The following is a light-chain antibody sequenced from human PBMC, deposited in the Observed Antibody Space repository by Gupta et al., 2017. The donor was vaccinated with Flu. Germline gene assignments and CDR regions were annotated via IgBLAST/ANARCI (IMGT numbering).Light chain of an antibody. V-gene: IGLV2-14*01. CDR2: DVS. Sequence: QSALSQPLSVSGSPGQSITIFCPATSSDVGGYNYVSWYQQRPGKAPKLMIYDVSNRPSGVSNRFSGSKSGNTASLTISGLQAEDETDYYCSSYTDTSTFYVFGTGTKVTVL. J-gene: IGLJ1*01. CDR1: SSDVGGYNY. CDR3: SSYTDTSTFYV.